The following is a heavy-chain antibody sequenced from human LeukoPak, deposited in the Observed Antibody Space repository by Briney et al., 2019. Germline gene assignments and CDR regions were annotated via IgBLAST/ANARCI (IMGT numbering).Heavy chain of an antibody. CDR3: AKDYCSSTTCYYNY. CDR2: ISWNSGNI. Sequence: GGSLRLSCAASGFSFDDYAMHWVRQDPGKGLEGVSGISWNSGNIGYADSVKGRFTISRDNAKNSLFLQMNSLRAEDTALYYCAKDYCSSTTCYYNYWGQGTLVTVSS. D-gene: IGHD2-2*01. CDR1: GFSFDDYA. V-gene: IGHV3-9*01. J-gene: IGHJ4*02.